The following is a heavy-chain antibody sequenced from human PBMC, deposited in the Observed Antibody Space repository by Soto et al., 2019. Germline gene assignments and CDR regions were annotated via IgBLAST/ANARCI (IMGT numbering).Heavy chain of an antibody. CDR1: GFTFSRYG. J-gene: IGHJ4*02. D-gene: IGHD3-9*01. CDR3: AKDPRLDILTGPFDY. Sequence: QVQLVESGGGVVQPGRSLRLSCAASGFTFSRYGMHWVRHAPGKGLEWVAVISYDGSNKYYADSVKGRFTISRDNSKNTLYLQMNSLRAEDTAVYYWAKDPRLDILTGPFDYWGQGTLVTVSS. V-gene: IGHV3-30*18. CDR2: ISYDGSNK.